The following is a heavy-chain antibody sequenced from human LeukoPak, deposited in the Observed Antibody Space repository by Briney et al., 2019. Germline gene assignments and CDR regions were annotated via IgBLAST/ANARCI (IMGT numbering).Heavy chain of an antibody. D-gene: IGHD6-6*01. J-gene: IGHJ4*02. CDR3: ARVDYINSSGGAFFVYYLDY. CDR2: ISAYNGNT. Sequence: GASVKVSCKASGYTFTSYGISWVRQAPGQGLEWMGWISAYNGNTNYAQKLQGRVTMTTDTSTSTAYMELRSLRSDDTAVYYCARVDYINSSGGAFFVYYLDYWGQGTLVTVSS. CDR1: GYTFTSYG. V-gene: IGHV1-18*01.